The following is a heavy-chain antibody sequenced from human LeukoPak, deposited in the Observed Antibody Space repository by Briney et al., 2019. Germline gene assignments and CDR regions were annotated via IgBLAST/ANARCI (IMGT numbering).Heavy chain of an antibody. CDR3: AREPYYCDSSGYYGTQYYFDY. D-gene: IGHD3-22*01. Sequence: SETLSLTCTVSSYSISSGYYWGWIRQPPGKGLEWIGSIYHSGSTYYNPSLKSRVTISVDTSKNQFSLKLSSVTAADTAVYYCAREPYYCDSSGYYGTQYYFDYWGQGTLVTVSS. V-gene: IGHV4-38-2*02. CDR2: IYHSGST. J-gene: IGHJ4*02. CDR1: SYSISSGYY.